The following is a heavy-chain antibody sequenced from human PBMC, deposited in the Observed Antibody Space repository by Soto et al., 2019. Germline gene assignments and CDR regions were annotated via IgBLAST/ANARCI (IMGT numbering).Heavy chain of an antibody. CDR1: GGSISSYY. Sequence: SETLSLTCTVSGGSISSYYWSWIRQPPGKGLEWIGYIYYSGSTNYNPSHKSRVTISVDTSKNQFSLKLSFVTAADTAVYYCARRMWYSGSSSSWFDPWGQGTLVTVSS. CDR3: ARRMWYSGSSSSWFDP. D-gene: IGHD6-6*01. J-gene: IGHJ5*02. V-gene: IGHV4-59*01. CDR2: IYYSGST.